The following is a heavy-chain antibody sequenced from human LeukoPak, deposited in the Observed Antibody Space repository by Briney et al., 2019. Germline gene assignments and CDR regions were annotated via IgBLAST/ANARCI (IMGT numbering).Heavy chain of an antibody. J-gene: IGHJ4*02. D-gene: IGHD3-10*01. Sequence: ASVKVSCKASGYTFTNYGVSWVRQAPGQGLEWMGWINPNSGGTNYAQKFQGRVTMTRDTSISTAYMELSRLRSDDTAVYYCARSQKNYYASGSDWGQGTLVTVSS. CDR3: ARSQKNYYASGSD. CDR1: GYTFTNYG. V-gene: IGHV1-2*02. CDR2: INPNSGGT.